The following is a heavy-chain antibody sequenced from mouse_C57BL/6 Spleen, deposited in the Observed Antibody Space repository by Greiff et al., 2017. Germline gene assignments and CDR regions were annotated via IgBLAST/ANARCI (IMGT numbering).Heavy chain of an antibody. CDR3: ARSPFTTVVAAYYFDY. V-gene: IGHV1-53*01. D-gene: IGHD1-1*01. CDR2: INPSNGGT. J-gene: IGHJ2*01. Sequence: QVQLQQPGTELVKPGASVKLSCKASGYTFTSYWMHWVKQRPGQGLEWIGNINPSNGGTNYNEKFKSKATLTVDKSSSTAYMQLSSLTSEDSAVYYCARSPFTTVVAAYYFDYWGQGTTLTVSS. CDR1: GYTFTSYW.